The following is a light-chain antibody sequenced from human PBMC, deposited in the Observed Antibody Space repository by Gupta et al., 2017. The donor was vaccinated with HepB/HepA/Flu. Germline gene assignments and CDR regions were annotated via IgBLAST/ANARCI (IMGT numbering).Light chain of an antibody. J-gene: IGLJ2*01. Sequence: QSALTQPASLSGSPGQSITISCTGTSSDYVSWYQQYPGKAPKLLIYNVSDRPSGVSHRFSGSKSGNTASLSISGLQTEDEAYYYCSSDTDTTNLVVFGGGTKLTVL. CDR2: NVS. CDR3: SSDTDTTNLVV. V-gene: IGLV2-14*03. CDR1: SSDY.